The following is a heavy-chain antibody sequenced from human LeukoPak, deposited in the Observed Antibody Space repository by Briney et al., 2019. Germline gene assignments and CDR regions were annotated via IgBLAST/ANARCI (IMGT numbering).Heavy chain of an antibody. Sequence: ASVTVSCKASGYTFTGYYMHWVRQAPGQGLEWMGWINPNSGGTNYAQKFQGRVTMTRDTSISTAYMELSRLRSDDTAVYYCAIPAFGDGGMDVWGQGTTVTVSS. CDR2: INPNSGGT. D-gene: IGHD3-10*01. J-gene: IGHJ6*02. CDR1: GYTFTGYY. CDR3: AIPAFGDGGMDV. V-gene: IGHV1-2*02.